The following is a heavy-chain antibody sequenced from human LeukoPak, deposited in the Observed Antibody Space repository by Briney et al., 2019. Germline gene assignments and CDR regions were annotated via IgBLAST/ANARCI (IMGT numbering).Heavy chain of an antibody. D-gene: IGHD4-23*01. J-gene: IGHJ4*02. Sequence: ASVKVSCKASGYTFTSYYMHWVRQAPGQGPEWMGIINPSGGSTSYAQKFQGRVTMTRDTSTSTVYMELSSLRSEDTAVYYCARDEPPYGGNSGGVGYWGQGTLVTVSS. V-gene: IGHV1-46*01. CDR2: INPSGGST. CDR1: GYTFTSYY. CDR3: ARDEPPYGGNSGGVGY.